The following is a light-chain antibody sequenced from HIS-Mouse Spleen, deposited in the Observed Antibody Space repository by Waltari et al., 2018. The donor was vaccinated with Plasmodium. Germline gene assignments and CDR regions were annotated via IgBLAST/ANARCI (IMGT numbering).Light chain of an antibody. Sequence: EIVMTQSPATLSVSPGQSDTLSCSASQSVSSNLSWYQQKPGQAPRLLIYGASTRDTGIPARFSGSGSGTEFTLTISSMQSEDFAVYYCQQYNNWPPYTFGQGTKLEIK. V-gene: IGKV3-15*01. J-gene: IGKJ2*01. CDR2: GAS. CDR3: QQYNNWPPYT. CDR1: QSVSSN.